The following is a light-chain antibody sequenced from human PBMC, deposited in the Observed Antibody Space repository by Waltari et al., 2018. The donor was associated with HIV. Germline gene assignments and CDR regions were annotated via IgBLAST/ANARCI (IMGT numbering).Light chain of an antibody. Sequence: QSALTQPASVSGSPGQSITISCTGTSSDVGSYNLVSWYQHHPGKAPKLMIFEVTKRPSGVCNRFSGSKSGNTASLTISGLQADDEADYYCCSYAGSSAFVFGTGTKVTVL. J-gene: IGLJ1*01. CDR1: SSDVGSYNL. CDR2: EVT. CDR3: CSYAGSSAFV. V-gene: IGLV2-23*02.